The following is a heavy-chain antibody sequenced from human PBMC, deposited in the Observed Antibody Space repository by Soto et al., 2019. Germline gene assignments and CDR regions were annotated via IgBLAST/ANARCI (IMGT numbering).Heavy chain of an antibody. CDR3: ARQSVPSAHFDT. V-gene: IGHV5-10-1*01. Sequence: PGVSLKISCKGSGYILISYWVSWGRQMPGKGLEWMGRIDPSDSYTNYSPSFQGHVTISADKSISTAYLQWSRLKASDTAMYYWARQSVPSAHFDTSGQGTMVTVS. D-gene: IGHD2-2*01. CDR2: IDPSDSYT. J-gene: IGHJ5*02. CDR1: GYILISYW.